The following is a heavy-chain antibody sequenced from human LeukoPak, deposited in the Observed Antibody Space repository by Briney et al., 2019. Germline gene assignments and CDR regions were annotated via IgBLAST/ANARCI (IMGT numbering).Heavy chain of an antibody. D-gene: IGHD4-17*01. CDR1: GFTFSSYG. Sequence: GGSLRLSCAASGFTFSSYGMHWVRQAPGKGLEWVAVISYDGSNKYYADSVKGRFTISRDNSKNTLYLQMNSLRAEDTAVYYCARYGDERHGMDVWGQGTTVTVSS. V-gene: IGHV3-30*19. CDR2: ISYDGSNK. J-gene: IGHJ6*02. CDR3: ARYGDERHGMDV.